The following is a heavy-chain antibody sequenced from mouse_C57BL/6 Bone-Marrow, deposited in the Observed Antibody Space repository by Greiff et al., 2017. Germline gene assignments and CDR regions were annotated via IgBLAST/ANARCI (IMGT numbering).Heavy chain of an antibody. V-gene: IGHV1-52*01. CDR3: ARLGYYGGFAY. Sequence: VQLQQPGAELVRPGSSVKLSCKASGYTFTSYWMHWVKQRPIQGLEWIGNIDPSDSETHYNQKFKDKATLTVDKSSSTAYMQLSSLTSEDSAVYYCARLGYYGGFAYWGQGTLVTVSA. CDR1: GYTFTSYW. CDR2: IDPSDSET. J-gene: IGHJ3*01. D-gene: IGHD1-1*01.